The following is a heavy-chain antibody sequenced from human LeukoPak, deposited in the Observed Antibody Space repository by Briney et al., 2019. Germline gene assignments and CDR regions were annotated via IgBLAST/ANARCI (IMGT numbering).Heavy chain of an antibody. D-gene: IGHD3-16*01. Sequence: PGGSLRLSCAASGFTFSGYYMSWIRQAPGKGLEWVSYISSSGTTIYYADSVKGRFTISRDNAKNSLYLQMNSLRAEDTAVYYCAREHLRGNDAFDIWGQGTMVTVSS. J-gene: IGHJ3*02. CDR2: ISSSGTTI. CDR1: GFTFSGYY. CDR3: AREHLRGNDAFDI. V-gene: IGHV3-11*04.